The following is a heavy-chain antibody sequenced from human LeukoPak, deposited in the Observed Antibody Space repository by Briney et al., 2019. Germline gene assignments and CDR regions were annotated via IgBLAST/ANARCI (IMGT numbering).Heavy chain of an antibody. CDR2: IYTSGST. J-gene: IGHJ4*02. CDR1: GGAISSGGYY. D-gene: IGHD3-3*01. V-gene: IGHV4-61*02. Sequence: PSETLSLTCLVSGGAISSGGYYWSWIRQPAGKGLEWIGRIYTSGSTNYNPSLKSRVTMSVDTSKNQFSLKLSSVTAADTAVYYCARGYYDFWSGTPRYFDYWGQGTLVTVSS. CDR3: ARGYYDFWSGTPRYFDY.